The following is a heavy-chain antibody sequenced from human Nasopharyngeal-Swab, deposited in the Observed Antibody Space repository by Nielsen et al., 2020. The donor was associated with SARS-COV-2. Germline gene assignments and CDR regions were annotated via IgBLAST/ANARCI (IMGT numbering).Heavy chain of an antibody. CDR2: ITGSGDTT. V-gene: IGHV3-23*01. D-gene: IGHD4-23*01. CDR1: GFTFIIYS. J-gene: IGHJ3*02. CDR3: AKDPYGGNFAFDI. Sequence: GESLKISCAASGFTFIIYSMTWVRQAPGKGLEWVSAITGSGDTTYFADSVRGRFTISRDNSKNTLYLQMNSLRAEDTAVYYCAKDPYGGNFAFDIWGQGTMVTVFS.